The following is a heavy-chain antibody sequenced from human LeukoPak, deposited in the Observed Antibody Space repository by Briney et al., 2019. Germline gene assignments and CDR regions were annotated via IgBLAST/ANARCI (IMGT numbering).Heavy chain of an antibody. CDR3: ARDGRSSSSWFDY. CDR2: INHSGST. Sequence: SETLSLTCAVYGGSFSGYYWSWIRQPPGKGLEWIGEINHSGSTNYNPSLKSRVTISVDTSKNQFSLKLSSVTAADTAVYYCARDGRSSSSWFDYWGQGTLVTVSS. J-gene: IGHJ4*02. V-gene: IGHV4-34*01. CDR1: GGSFSGYY. D-gene: IGHD6-13*01.